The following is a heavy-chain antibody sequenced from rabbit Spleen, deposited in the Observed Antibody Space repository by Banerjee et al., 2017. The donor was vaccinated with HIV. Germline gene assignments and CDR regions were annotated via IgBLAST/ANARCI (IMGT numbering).Heavy chain of an antibody. J-gene: IGHJ6*01. V-gene: IGHV1S40*01. D-gene: IGHD1-1*01. CDR1: GFSFNSNYY. Sequence: QSLEESGGDLVKPGASLTLTCTASGFSFNSNYYICWVRQAPGKGLEWIACIDAGSSGSPYFASWAKGRFTCSKPSSTTVTLQMTSLTAADTATYFCARDTSSSFSSYGMDLWGQGSLVTVS. CDR3: ARDTSSSFSSYGMDL. CDR2: IDAGSSGSP.